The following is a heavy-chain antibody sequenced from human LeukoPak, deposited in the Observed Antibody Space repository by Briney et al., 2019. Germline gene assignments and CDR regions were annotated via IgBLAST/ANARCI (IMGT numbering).Heavy chain of an antibody. CDR2: INYSGST. CDR1: GVSIISSSYD. CDR3: ARHFDN. Sequence: SETLSLTCTVSGVSIISSSYDWGWIRQPPGKGLEWIGSINYSGSTDYNPSLKSRVTISVDASKNQFSLKMSSVTAADTAVYYCARHFDNWGRGPWSPSPQ. V-gene: IGHV4-39*01. J-gene: IGHJ4*02.